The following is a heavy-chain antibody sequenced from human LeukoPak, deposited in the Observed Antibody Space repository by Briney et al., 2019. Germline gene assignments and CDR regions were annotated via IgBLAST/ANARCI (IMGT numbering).Heavy chain of an antibody. CDR2: IDPGDSNT. D-gene: IGHD2-21*02. Sequence: GESLKIPCKASGYSFTNYYIAWVRQMPGKGLEWMGLIDPGDSNTRYSPSFQGQVTISADKSISTAYLQWSSLKASDTAMYYCARRSCGDDCPNWFDPWGQGTLVTVSS. CDR3: ARRSCGDDCPNWFDP. V-gene: IGHV5-51*01. J-gene: IGHJ5*02. CDR1: GYSFTNYY.